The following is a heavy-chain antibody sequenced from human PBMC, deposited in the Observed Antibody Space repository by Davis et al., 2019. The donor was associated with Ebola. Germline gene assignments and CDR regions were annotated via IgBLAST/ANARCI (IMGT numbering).Heavy chain of an antibody. Sequence: MPGGSLRLSCAVSGGSISSSNWWSWVRQPPGKGLEWIGEIYHSGSTNYNPSLKSRVTISVDKSKNQFSLKLSSVTAADTAVYYCARRYSYGYNYFDYWGQGTLVTVSS. D-gene: IGHD5-18*01. CDR2: IYHSGST. CDR3: ARRYSYGYNYFDY. V-gene: IGHV4-4*02. CDR1: GGSISSSNW. J-gene: IGHJ4*02.